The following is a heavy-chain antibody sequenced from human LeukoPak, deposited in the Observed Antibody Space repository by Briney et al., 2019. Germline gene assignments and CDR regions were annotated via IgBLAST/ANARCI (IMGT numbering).Heavy chain of an antibody. D-gene: IGHD3-10*01. V-gene: IGHV4-4*07. CDR3: AREAVHYGSGSLDY. CDR2: IHSSGST. J-gene: IGHJ4*02. Sequence: SETLSLTCIVSGGSISSYYWSWIRQPAGKGLEWIGRIHSSGSTNYSPSLKSRVAMSLDTSKNQFSLELSSVTAADTAVYYCAREAVHYGSGSLDYWGQGTLVTVSS. CDR1: GGSISSYY.